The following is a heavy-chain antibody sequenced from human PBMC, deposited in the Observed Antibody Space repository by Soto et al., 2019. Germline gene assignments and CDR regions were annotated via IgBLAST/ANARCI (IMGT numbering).Heavy chain of an antibody. D-gene: IGHD1-1*01. J-gene: IGHJ4*02. V-gene: IGHV3-33*01. CDR2: IWADGTTK. CDR1: GFTFSSSG. Sequence: GGSLRLSCAASGFTFSSSGMHWVRQAPGKGLEWVAVIWADGTTKDYADSVKGRFTISRDNSQNTLYLQMNSLRADDTALYYCARDLGNWPFESWGQGTLVTVSS. CDR3: ARDLGNWPFES.